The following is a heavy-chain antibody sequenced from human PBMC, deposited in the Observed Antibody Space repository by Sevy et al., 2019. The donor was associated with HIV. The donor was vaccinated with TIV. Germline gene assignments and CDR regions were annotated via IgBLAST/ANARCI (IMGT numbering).Heavy chain of an antibody. Sequence: ASVKVSCKASGYTFTGSYIHWVRQAPGQGLEWMGRIKPNTGGTDYAQRFQGRITLTRDTSIGTAYRELSSRGSDDTAVYYCAGGSGQGGGYYYYYFGLDVWGQGTTVTVSS. CDR3: AGGSGQGGGYYYYYFGLDV. CDR1: GYTFTGSY. J-gene: IGHJ6*02. CDR2: IKPNTGGT. V-gene: IGHV1-2*06. D-gene: IGHD3-16*01.